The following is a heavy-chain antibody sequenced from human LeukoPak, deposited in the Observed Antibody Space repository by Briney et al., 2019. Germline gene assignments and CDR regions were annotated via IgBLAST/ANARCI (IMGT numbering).Heavy chain of an antibody. D-gene: IGHD2-21*02. CDR1: GGSIRSHY. J-gene: IGHJ5*02. CDR2: IYFTGST. Sequence: SETLSLTCTVSGGSIRSHYWTWIRQAPGKGLEWIGNIYFTGSTNYNPSLKSRVSISVDLSRDQLSLRLTSVTAADTAVYYCARVVRGVVTSIWFDPWGQGTLVSVSS. V-gene: IGHV4-59*08. CDR3: ARVVRGVVTSIWFDP.